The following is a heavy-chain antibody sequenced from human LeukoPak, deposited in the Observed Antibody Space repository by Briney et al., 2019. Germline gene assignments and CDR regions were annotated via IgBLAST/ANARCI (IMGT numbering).Heavy chain of an antibody. J-gene: IGHJ4*02. CDR2: IYHSGST. CDR1: GYSISSGYY. CDR3: ARGLYGYFDY. V-gene: IGHV4-38-2*02. D-gene: IGHD5-18*01. Sequence: SETLSLTCTVSGYSISSGYYWGWIRQPPGKGLEWIGSIYHSGSTYYNPSLKSRVTISVDTSKNQFSLKLSSVTAADTAVYYCARGLYGYFDYWGQGTLVTVSS.